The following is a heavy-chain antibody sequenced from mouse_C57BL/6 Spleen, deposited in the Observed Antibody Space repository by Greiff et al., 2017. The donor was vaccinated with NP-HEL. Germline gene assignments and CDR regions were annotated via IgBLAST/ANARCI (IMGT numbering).Heavy chain of an antibody. CDR1: GFTFSDYG. CDR2: ISSGSSTI. D-gene: IGHD2-3*01. Sequence: LMESGGGLVKPGGSLKLSCAASGFTFSDYGMHWVRQAPEKGLEWVAYISSGSSTIYYADTVKGRFTISRDNAKNTLFLQMTSLRSEDTAMYYCARFYDGYYSWYFDVWGTGTTVTVSS. CDR3: ARFYDGYYSWYFDV. J-gene: IGHJ1*03. V-gene: IGHV5-17*01.